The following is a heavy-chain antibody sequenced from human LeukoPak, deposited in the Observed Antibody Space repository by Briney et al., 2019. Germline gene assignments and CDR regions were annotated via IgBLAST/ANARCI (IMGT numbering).Heavy chain of an antibody. V-gene: IGHV3-7*03. Sequence: GGSLRLSCAASGFPFNAYWMTWVRRAPGKGLEWVANIRQDGDTKYYVDSVKGRFTISRDNAMNSLYLQMNSLRAEDTAIYYCARSLPYGTTWYGRSDFWGQGTLVTVSS. CDR1: GFPFNAYW. CDR3: ARSLPYGTTWYGRSDF. D-gene: IGHD6-13*01. CDR2: IRQDGDTK. J-gene: IGHJ4*02.